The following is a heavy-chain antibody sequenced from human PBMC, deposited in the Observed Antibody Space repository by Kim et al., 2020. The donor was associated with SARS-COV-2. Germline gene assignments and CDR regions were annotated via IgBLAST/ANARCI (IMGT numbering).Heavy chain of an antibody. D-gene: IGHD3-22*01. J-gene: IGHJ4*02. Sequence: GGSLRLSCAASGFTFGSYVMSWVRQAPGKGLEWVSAISGSGVSTFYADSVKDRFTISRDNSENTLSLQLDSLRAEDTAVYYCAKDRTYSSSPQKFDYWGQGTLIIVSS. CDR3: AKDRTYSSSPQKFDY. CDR2: ISGSGVST. CDR1: GFTFGSYV. V-gene: IGHV3-23*01.